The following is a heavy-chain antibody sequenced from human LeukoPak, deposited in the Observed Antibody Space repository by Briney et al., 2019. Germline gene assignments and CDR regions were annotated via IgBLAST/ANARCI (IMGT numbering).Heavy chain of an antibody. V-gene: IGHV7-4-1*02. Sequence: GATVKVSCKASGYTFTSYAMNWVRQAPGQGLEWMGWINTNTGNPTYAQGFTGRFVFSLDTSVSTAYLQISSLKAEDTAVYYCARDYSGDYGDDYFDYWGQGTLVTVSS. J-gene: IGHJ4*02. CDR1: GYTFTSYA. CDR2: INTNTGNP. D-gene: IGHD4-17*01. CDR3: ARDYSGDYGDDYFDY.